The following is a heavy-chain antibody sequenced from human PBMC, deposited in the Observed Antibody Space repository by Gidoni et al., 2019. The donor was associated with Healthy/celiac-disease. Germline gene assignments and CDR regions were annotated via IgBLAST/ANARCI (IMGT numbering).Heavy chain of an antibody. Sequence: EVQLVESGGGLVQPGGSLRLSCAASGFTFSSYDRHWVRQATGKGLEWVSAIGTAGDPYYPGSVKGRFTISRENAKNSLYLQMNSLRAGDTAVYYCARGAPGVEMATRDRTLLGLGIFDYWGQGTLVTVSS. CDR1: GFTFSSYD. V-gene: IGHV3-13*05. CDR2: IGTAGDP. D-gene: IGHD2-15*01. J-gene: IGHJ4*02. CDR3: ARGAPGVEMATRDRTLLGLGIFDY.